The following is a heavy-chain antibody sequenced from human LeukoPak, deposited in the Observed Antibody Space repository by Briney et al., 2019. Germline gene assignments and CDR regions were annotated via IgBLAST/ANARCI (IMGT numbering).Heavy chain of an antibody. CDR1: GFTFSSYW. J-gene: IGHJ4*02. Sequence: GGSLRLSCAASGFTFSSYWMSWVRQAPGKGLEWVANIKQDGSEKYYVDPVKGRFTISRDNAKNSLCLQMNSLRAEDTAVYYCARDEGNIAVAGTGYWGQGTLVTVSS. V-gene: IGHV3-7*01. D-gene: IGHD6-19*01. CDR3: ARDEGNIAVAGTGY. CDR2: IKQDGSEK.